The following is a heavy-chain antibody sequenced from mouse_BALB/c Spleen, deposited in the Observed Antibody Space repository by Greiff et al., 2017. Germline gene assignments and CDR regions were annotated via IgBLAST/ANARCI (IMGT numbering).Heavy chain of an antibody. D-gene: IGHD2-4*01. CDR2: IYPGDGDT. CDR3: ARYYDYDAWFAY. J-gene: IGHJ3*01. Sequence: QVQLQQSGAELVRPGSSVKISCKASGYAFSSYWMNWVKQRPGQGLEWIGQIYPGDGDTNYNGKFKGKATLTADKSSSTAYMQLSSLTSEDSAVYFCARYYDYDAWFAYWGQGTLVTVSA. V-gene: IGHV1-80*01. CDR1: GYAFSSYW.